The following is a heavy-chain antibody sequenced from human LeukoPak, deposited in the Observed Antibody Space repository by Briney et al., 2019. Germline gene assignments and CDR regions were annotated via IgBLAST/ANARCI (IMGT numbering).Heavy chain of an antibody. CDR3: ARDYVIQKWVPLGL. CDR2: IIPIFGTA. D-gene: IGHD1-26*01. V-gene: IGHV1-69*01. J-gene: IGHJ4*02. CDR1: GGTFSSYA. Sequence: SVKVSCKASGGTFSSYAISWVRQAPGQGLECMGGIIPIFGTANYAQKFQGRVTITADESTSTAYMELSSLRSEDTAVYYCARDYVIQKWVPLGLWGQGTLVTVSS.